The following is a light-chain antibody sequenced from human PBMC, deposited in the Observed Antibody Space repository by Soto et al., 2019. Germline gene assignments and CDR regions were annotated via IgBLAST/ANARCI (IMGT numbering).Light chain of an antibody. CDR2: RNN. V-gene: IGLV1-47*01. Sequence: QSVLTQPPSASGTPGQGVTISCSGSTPNIGSNYVYWYQQLPGTAPKLLIYRNNQRPSGVPDRFSGSKSGTSASLAISGLRSDDEADYFCATWDDSLNGFYVFGTGTKGTVL. J-gene: IGLJ1*01. CDR1: TPNIGSNY. CDR3: ATWDDSLNGFYV.